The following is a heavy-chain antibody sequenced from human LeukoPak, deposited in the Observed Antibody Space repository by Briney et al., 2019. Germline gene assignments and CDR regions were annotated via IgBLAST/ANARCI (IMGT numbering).Heavy chain of an antibody. CDR2: IKQDGGEK. J-gene: IGHJ4*02. CDR1: EFTFSSYW. V-gene: IGHV3-7*01. Sequence: PGGSLRLSCAASEFTFSSYWMSWVRQAPGKGLEWVANIKQDGGEKYYLDSVKGRFIVSRDNAKNSLYLQMNSLRAENTAVYYCARDGARQILEYWGQGTLVTVSS. D-gene: IGHD4-17*01. CDR3: ARDGARQILEY.